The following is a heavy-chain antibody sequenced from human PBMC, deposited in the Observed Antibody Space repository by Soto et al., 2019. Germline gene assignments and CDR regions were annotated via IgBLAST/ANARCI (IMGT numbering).Heavy chain of an antibody. CDR1: GASVSSNSYY. CDR2: TDYSGST. CDR3: ARADRQYCSVSTCYIFDY. D-gene: IGHD2-2*02. Sequence: SETLSLTCIVSGASVSSNSYYWTWIRQPPGKGLEWIGHTDYSGSTKYNPSLKSRATISVDTSNNQFSLRVSSVTAADTAMYYCARADRQYCSVSTCYIFDYWGQGTQVTVSS. J-gene: IGHJ4*02. V-gene: IGHV4-61*01.